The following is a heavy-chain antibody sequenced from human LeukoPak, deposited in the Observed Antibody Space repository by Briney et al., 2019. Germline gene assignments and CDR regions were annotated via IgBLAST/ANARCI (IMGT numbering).Heavy chain of an antibody. D-gene: IGHD1-26*01. CDR2: ISAYNGNT. Sequence: GASVKVSCKASGYTFTSYGISWVRQAPGQGLEWMGWISAYNGNTNYAQKLQGRVTMTTDTSTSTAYMERRSLRSDDTAVYYCARLGGSFPNMAAHDAFDIWGQGTMVTVSS. CDR3: ARLGGSFPNMAAHDAFDI. J-gene: IGHJ3*02. CDR1: GYTFTSYG. V-gene: IGHV1-18*01.